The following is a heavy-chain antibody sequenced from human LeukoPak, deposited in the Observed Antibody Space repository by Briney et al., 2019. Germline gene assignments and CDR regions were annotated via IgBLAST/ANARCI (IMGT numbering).Heavy chain of an antibody. V-gene: IGHV4-59*08. J-gene: IGHJ6*02. CDR1: GVSISSYY. D-gene: IGHD6-19*01. Sequence: SETLSLTCTVSGVSISSYYWSWVRQPPGKGLQYIGDIYYSGSTNYNPSLKSRVTISVDTSKNQFSLKLSSVTAADTAVYFWARLTYRSPDVWGQGTPVTVSS. CDR2: IYYSGST. CDR3: ARLTYRSPDV.